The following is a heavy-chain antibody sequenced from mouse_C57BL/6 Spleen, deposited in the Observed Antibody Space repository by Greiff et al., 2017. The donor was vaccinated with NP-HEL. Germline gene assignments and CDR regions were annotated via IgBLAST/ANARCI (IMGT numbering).Heavy chain of an antibody. CDR2: ISSGSSTI. CDR1: GFTFSDYG. Sequence: EVKLMESGGGLVKPGRSLKLSCAASGFTFSDYGMHWVRQAPEKGLEWVAYISSGSSTIYYADTVKGRFTISRDNAKNTLFLQMTSLRSEDTAMYYCARMPLYAMDYWGQGTSVTVSS. J-gene: IGHJ4*01. CDR3: ARMPLYAMDY. V-gene: IGHV5-17*01.